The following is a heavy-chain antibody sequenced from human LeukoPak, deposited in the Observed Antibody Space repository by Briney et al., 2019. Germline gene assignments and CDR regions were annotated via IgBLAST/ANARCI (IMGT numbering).Heavy chain of an antibody. V-gene: IGHV3-23*01. CDR1: GFTFSSYA. D-gene: IGHD3-10*01. CDR2: ISGSGGST. J-gene: IGHJ4*02. CDR3: ARAHEITMVRGVIIEPRYYFDY. Sequence: GGSLRLSCAASGFTFSSYAMSWVRQAPGKGLEWVSAISGSGGSTYYADSVKGRFTISRDNAKNSLYLQMNSLRAEDTAVYYCARAHEITMVRGVIIEPRYYFDYWGQGTLVTVSS.